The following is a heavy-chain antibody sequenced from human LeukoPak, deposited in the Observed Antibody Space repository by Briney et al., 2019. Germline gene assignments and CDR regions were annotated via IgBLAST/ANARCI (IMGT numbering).Heavy chain of an antibody. Sequence: SETLSLTCAVYGGSFSGYYWSWIRQPPGKGLEWIGEINHSGSTNYNPSLKSRVTISVDTSKNQFSLKLSSVTAADTAVYYCARAIQYYYDSSGPFDPWGQGTLVTVSS. J-gene: IGHJ5*02. CDR1: GGSFSGYY. V-gene: IGHV4-34*01. D-gene: IGHD3-22*01. CDR2: INHSGST. CDR3: ARAIQYYYDSSGPFDP.